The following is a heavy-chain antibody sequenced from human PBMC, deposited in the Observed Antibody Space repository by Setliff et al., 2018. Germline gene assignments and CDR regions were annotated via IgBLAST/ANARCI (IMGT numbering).Heavy chain of an antibody. D-gene: IGHD6-13*01. CDR1: GYMFKSHG. J-gene: IGHJ4*02. CDR2: ISTYNGNT. V-gene: IGHV1-18*04. CDR3: ARGGMAAANRKGVFEY. Sequence: ASVKVSCKASGYMFKSHGINWMRQAPGQGFEWMGWISTYNGNTKSAQMFQGRVTMTRDTSPSTFYMEVNILRSDDTAVYYCARGGMAAANRKGVFEYWGQGTLVTVSS.